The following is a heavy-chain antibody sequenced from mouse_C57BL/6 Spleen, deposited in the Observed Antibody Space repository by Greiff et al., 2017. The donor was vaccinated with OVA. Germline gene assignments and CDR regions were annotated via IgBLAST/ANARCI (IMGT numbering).Heavy chain of an antibody. D-gene: IGHD2-1*01. CDR2: IHPNSGST. V-gene: IGHV1-64*01. CDR3: ASLSGNYDYFDH. J-gene: IGHJ2*01. CDR1: GYTFTSYW. Sequence: QVQLQQPGAELVKPGASVKLSCKASGYTFTSYWMHWVKQRPGQGLEWIGMIHPNSGSTNYNEKFKSKATLTVDKSSSTAYMQLSSLTSEDSAVYYCASLSGNYDYFDHWGQGTTLTVSS.